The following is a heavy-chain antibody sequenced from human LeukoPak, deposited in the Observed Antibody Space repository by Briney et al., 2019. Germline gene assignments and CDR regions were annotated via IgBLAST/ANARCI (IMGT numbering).Heavy chain of an antibody. Sequence: SETLSLTCTVSGGSISSSSYYWGWIRQPPGKGLEWIGSIYYSGSTYYNPSLKSRVTISADTSKNQFSLKLSSVTAADTAVYYCAREHRERIQLWSFVYWGQGTLVTVSS. V-gene: IGHV4-39*02. D-gene: IGHD5-18*01. CDR3: AREHRERIQLWSFVY. CDR2: IYYSGST. J-gene: IGHJ4*02. CDR1: GGSISSSSYY.